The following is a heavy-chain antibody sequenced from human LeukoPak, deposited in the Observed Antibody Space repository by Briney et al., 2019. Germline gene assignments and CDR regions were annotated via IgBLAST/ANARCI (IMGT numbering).Heavy chain of an antibody. J-gene: IGHJ6*04. V-gene: IGHV3-23*01. Sequence: GGSLRLSCAASGFTFSSYAMSWVRQATGKGLEWVSAISGSGGSTYYADSVKGRFTISRDNSKNTLYLQMNSLRAEDTAVYYCAKGGYDILTGYHYGMDVWGKGTTVTVPS. CDR3: AKGGYDILTGYHYGMDV. D-gene: IGHD3-9*01. CDR2: ISGSGGST. CDR1: GFTFSSYA.